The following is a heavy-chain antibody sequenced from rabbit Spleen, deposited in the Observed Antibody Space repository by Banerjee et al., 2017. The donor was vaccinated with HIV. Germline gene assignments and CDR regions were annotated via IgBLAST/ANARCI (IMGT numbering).Heavy chain of an antibody. J-gene: IGHJ4*01. CDR2: IYSSSDTT. D-gene: IGHD6-1*01. V-gene: IGHV1S40*01. CDR1: GIDFSSYYY. Sequence: QSLEESGGGLVKPGGTLTLTCKASGIDFSSYYYMCWVRQAPGKGLEWIACIYSSSDTTYYASWAKGRFTISKTSSTTVTLQMTSLTAADTATYFCARRTAYVGDGYGYFNLWGQGTLVTVS. CDR3: ARRTAYVGDGYGYFNL.